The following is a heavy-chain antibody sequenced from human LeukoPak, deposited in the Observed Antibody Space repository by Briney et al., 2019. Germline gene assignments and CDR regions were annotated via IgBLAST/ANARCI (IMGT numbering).Heavy chain of an antibody. J-gene: IGHJ6*03. CDR2: MNPNSGNT. CDR1: GYTFTSYD. Sequence: ASVKVSCKASGYTFTSYDINWVRQATGQGLEWMGWMNPNSGNTGYAQKFQGRVTMTRNTSISTAYMELSSLRSEDTAVYYCARAVDTAMVTSYYYYYYMDVWGKGTTVTVSS. D-gene: IGHD5-18*01. CDR3: ARAVDTAMVTSYYYYYYMDV. V-gene: IGHV1-8*01.